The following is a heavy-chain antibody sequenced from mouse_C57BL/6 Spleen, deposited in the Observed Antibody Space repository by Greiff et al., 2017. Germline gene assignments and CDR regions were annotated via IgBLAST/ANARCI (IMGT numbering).Heavy chain of an antibody. J-gene: IGHJ3*01. Sequence: QVQLKESGAELMKPGASVKLSCKATGYTFTGYWIEWVKQRPGHGLEWIGEILPGSGSTNYNEKFKGKATFTADTSSNPAYMQLSSLTTEDSAIYYCARFSSGYPAWFAYWGQGTLVTVSA. CDR3: ARFSSGYPAWFAY. D-gene: IGHD3-2*02. V-gene: IGHV1-9*01. CDR1: GYTFTGYW. CDR2: ILPGSGST.